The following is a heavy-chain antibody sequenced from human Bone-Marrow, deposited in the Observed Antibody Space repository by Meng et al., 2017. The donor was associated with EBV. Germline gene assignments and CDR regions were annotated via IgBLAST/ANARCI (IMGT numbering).Heavy chain of an antibody. J-gene: IGHJ5*02. D-gene: IGHD6-19*01. CDR1: GYPFTSYY. V-gene: IGHV1-46*01. CDR3: ARVSIAVAGIGP. Sequence: QVHLVQSGAGVKKPGASVKVSCKASGYPFTSYYMHWVRQAPGQGLEWMGIINPSGGSTSYAQKFQGRVTMTRDTSTSTVYMELSSLRSEDTAVYYCARVSIAVAGIGPWGQGTLVTVSS. CDR2: INPSGGST.